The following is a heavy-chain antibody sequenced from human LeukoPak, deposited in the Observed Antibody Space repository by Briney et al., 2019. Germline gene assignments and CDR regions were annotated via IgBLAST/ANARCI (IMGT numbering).Heavy chain of an antibody. J-gene: IGHJ4*02. CDR2: IDAGNGRT. CDR3: ARGIWWTTLTAYYLDY. CDR1: GYDFTKYA. V-gene: IGHV1-3*03. D-gene: IGHD2-21*02. Sequence: ASVKVSCKASGYDFTKYAVQWVRQAPGQRLEWMGWIDAGNGRTKYSQDFQGRVTISRDTSASIAYMELSSLRSDDMAVYYCARGIWWTTLTAYYLDYWGQGTLVTVSS.